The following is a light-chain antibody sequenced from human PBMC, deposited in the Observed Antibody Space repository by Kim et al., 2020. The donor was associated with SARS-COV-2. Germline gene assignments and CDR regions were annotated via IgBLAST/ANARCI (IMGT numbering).Light chain of an antibody. CDR3: QKYRDWPLT. Sequence: SPGERATLSCKAKERVCSSFARYLQKPGQAPRLPIYGAYIRATGISDSLSGSGYGTEFTLTIYSLQSEDFAVYYCQKYRDWPLTFGQGTKVEIK. J-gene: IGKJ1*01. CDR1: ERVCSS. V-gene: IGKV3-15*01. CDR2: GAY.